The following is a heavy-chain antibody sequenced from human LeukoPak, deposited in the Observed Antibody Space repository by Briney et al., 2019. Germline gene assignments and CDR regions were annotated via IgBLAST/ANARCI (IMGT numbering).Heavy chain of an antibody. J-gene: IGHJ3*02. CDR2: ISYDGSNK. D-gene: IGHD3-16*02. CDR1: GFTFSSYA. CDR3: AREGEVSTGDAFDI. V-gene: IGHV3-30-3*01. Sequence: GGSLRLSCAASGFTFSSYAMHWVRQAPGKGLEWVAVISYDGSNKYYADSVKGRFTISRDNSKNTLYLQMNSLRAEDTAVYYCAREGEVSTGDAFDIWGQGTVVTVSS.